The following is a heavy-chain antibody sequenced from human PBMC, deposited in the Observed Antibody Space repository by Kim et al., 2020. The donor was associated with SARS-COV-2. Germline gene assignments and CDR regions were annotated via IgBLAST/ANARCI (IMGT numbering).Heavy chain of an antibody. Sequence: GGSLRLSCAASGFTFSSYGMHWVRQAPGKGLEWVAVIWNDGSHKYYADSVKGRFTFSRDNSKNTLYLQMNSLRAEDTAVYYCARDSKKYDDFYFAYWVQG. CDR2: IWNDGSHK. V-gene: IGHV3-33*01. CDR3: ARDSKKYDDFYFAY. J-gene: IGHJ4*02. D-gene: IGHD1-1*01. CDR1: GFTFSSYG.